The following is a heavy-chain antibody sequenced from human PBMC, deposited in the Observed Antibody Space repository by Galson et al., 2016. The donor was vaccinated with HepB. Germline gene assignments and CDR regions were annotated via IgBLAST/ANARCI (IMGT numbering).Heavy chain of an antibody. CDR3: ARASKGFLSPSWDY. V-gene: IGHV4-59*01. CDR2: IFYSGST. D-gene: IGHD3-10*01. J-gene: IGHJ4*02. Sequence: SETLSLTCTVSGDSISTYCWSWIRQPPGKGLEWIGYIFYSGSTKYNPSLRSRVTMSVDTPKNQFSLTLSSVTAADTAVYYCARASKGFLSPSWDYWGQGTLVTVSS. CDR1: GDSISTYC.